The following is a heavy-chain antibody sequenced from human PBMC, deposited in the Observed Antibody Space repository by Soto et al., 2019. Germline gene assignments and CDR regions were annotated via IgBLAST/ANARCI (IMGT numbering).Heavy chain of an antibody. Sequence: ASVKVSCKASGYPFTGYYVYWVRQAPGQGLEWMGWINPNSGGTDYAQKFQGRVTMTRDTSISTAYMELSSLTSDDTAVYYCARVDLDYYDSRGFYRGRGRWLHPCGPGTMVTVSS. CDR2: INPNSGGT. CDR3: ARVDLDYYDSRGFYRGRGRWLHP. V-gene: IGHV1-2*02. CDR1: GYPFTGYY. D-gene: IGHD3-22*01. J-gene: IGHJ5*02.